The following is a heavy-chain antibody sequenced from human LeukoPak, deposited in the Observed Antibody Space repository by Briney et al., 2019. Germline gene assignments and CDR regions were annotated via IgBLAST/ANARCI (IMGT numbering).Heavy chain of an antibody. CDR3: ARDYYGSGSYYAPFDY. J-gene: IGHJ4*02. CDR2: INPNSGGT. Sequence: ASVKVSCKASRYTFTGYYMHWVRQAPGQGLEWMGWINPNSGGTNYAQKFQGRVTMTRDTSISTAYMELSRLRSDDTAVYYCARDYYGSGSYYAPFDYWGQGTLVTVSS. D-gene: IGHD3-10*01. V-gene: IGHV1-2*02. CDR1: RYTFTGYY.